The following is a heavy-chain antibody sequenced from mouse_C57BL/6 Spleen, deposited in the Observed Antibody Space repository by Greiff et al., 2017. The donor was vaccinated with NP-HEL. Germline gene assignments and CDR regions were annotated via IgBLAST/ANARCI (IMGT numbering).Heavy chain of an antibody. Sequence: ESGPGLVKPSQSLSLTCSVTGYSITSGYYWNWIRQFPGNKLEWMGYISYDGSNNYNPSLKNRISITRDTSKNQFFLKLNSVTTEDTATYYCAREITTVVARNFDVWGTGTTVTVSS. J-gene: IGHJ1*03. CDR3: AREITTVVARNFDV. CDR1: GYSITSGYY. CDR2: ISYDGSN. D-gene: IGHD1-1*01. V-gene: IGHV3-6*01.